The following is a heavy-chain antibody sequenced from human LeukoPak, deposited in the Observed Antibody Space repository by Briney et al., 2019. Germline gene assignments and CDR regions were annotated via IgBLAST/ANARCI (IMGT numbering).Heavy chain of an antibody. CDR1: GYTFTSYD. Sequence: ASVKVSCKASGYTFTSYDINWVRQAPGQGLEWMGWISADSGNRYYAQNFQHRVTMTTDTSTSTGYMELRRLRSDDTAVYYCASGSYLWGGMDVWGQGTTVTVSS. V-gene: IGHV1-18*01. CDR2: ISADSGNR. CDR3: ASGSYLWGGMDV. D-gene: IGHD1-26*01. J-gene: IGHJ6*02.